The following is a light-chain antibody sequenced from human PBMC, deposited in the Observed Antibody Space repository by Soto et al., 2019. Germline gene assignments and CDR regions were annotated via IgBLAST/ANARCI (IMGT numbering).Light chain of an antibody. J-gene: IGKJ4*01. CDR1: QSVTGN. Sequence: EIVMTQSPATLSVSPGERVTLSCRASQSVTGNLAWYQQKPGQGPRLIIYGASSRAPGIPARFSGSGSGTEVTLTISSLRSEDSAVYYCQQYHAWPPLTFGGGTKVEIK. CDR2: GAS. V-gene: IGKV3-15*01. CDR3: QQYHAWPPLT.